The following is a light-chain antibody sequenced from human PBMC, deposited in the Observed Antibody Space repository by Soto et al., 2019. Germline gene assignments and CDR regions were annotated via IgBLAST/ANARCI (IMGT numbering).Light chain of an antibody. V-gene: IGKV1-39*01. CDR2: AAS. J-gene: IGKJ1*01. CDR1: RSVGRY. CDR3: QQSGGSPWT. Sequence: DIQMTQSPPSLSASVGDSVTITCRASRSVGRYLNWYQKRAGKAPTLLIYAASSLQTGVPSRFSGTGSATDFSLTIKSLQPEDAATDFCQQSGGSPWTFGQGTDVQI.